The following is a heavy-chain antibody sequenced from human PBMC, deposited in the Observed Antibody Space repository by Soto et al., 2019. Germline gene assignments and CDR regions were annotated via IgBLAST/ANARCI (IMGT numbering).Heavy chain of an antibody. CDR3: ARRYDFWSGYHYYYYGMDV. D-gene: IGHD3-3*01. J-gene: IGHJ6*02. CDR2: IYYSGST. CDR1: GGSISSSSYY. V-gene: IGHV4-39*01. Sequence: SETLSLTCTVSGGSISSSSYYWGWIRQPPGKGLEWIGSIYYSGSTCYNPSLKGRVTISVDTSKNQFSLKLSSVTAADTAVYYCARRYDFWSGYHYYYYGMDVWGQGTTVTVS.